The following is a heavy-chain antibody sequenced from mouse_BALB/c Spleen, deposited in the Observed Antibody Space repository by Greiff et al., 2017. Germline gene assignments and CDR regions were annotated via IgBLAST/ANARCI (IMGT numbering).Heavy chain of an antibody. CDR1: GYTFTSYY. J-gene: IGHJ4*01. CDR2: IYPGNVNT. CDR3: ARDDYDAYAMDY. Sequence: QVQLQQSGPELVKPGASVRISCKASGYTFTSYYIHWVKQRPGQGLEWIGWIYPGNVNTKYNEKFKGKATLTADKSSSTAYMQLSSLTSEDSAVYFCARDDYDAYAMDYWGQGTSVTVSS. V-gene: IGHV1S56*01. D-gene: IGHD2-4*01.